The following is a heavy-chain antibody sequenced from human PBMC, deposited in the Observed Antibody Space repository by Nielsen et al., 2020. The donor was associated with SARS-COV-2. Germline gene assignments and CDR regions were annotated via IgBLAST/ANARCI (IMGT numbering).Heavy chain of an antibody. CDR3: ARGGYNIYDFDY. V-gene: IGHV4-61*08. D-gene: IGHD5-24*01. J-gene: IGHJ4*02. CDR2: MFYIGTA. Sequence: SETLSLTCTVSGGSISSGDYYWSWIRQPPGKRLEWIGYMFYIGTANYNPSFQSRVNISVDTSKNQFSLKLSSVTAADTAIYYCARGGYNIYDFDYWGRGTLVTVSS. CDR1: GGSISSGDYY.